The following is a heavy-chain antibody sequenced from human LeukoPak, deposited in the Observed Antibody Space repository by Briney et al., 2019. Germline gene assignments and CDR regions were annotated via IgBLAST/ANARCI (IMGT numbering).Heavy chain of an antibody. CDR3: ARAFGNLLWFGEFPPYFDY. CDR2: INPNSGGT. CDR1: GYTFIGYY. V-gene: IGHV1-2*02. J-gene: IGHJ4*02. Sequence: GASVKVSCKASGYTFIGYYMHWVRQAPGQGLEWMGWINPNSGGTNYAQKFQGRVTMTRDTSISTAYMELSRLRSDDTAVYYCARAFGNLLWFGEFPPYFDYWGQGTLVTVSS. D-gene: IGHD3-10*01.